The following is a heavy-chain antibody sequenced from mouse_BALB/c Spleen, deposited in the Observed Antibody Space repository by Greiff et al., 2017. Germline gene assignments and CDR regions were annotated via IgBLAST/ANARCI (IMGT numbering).Heavy chain of an antibody. J-gene: IGHJ2*01. Sequence: EVKLMESGPSLVKPSQTLSLTCSVTGDSITSGYWNWIRKFPGNKLEYMGYISYSGSTYYNPSLKSRISITRDTSKNQYYLQLNSVTTEDTATYYCARYNYYGLYYFDYWGQGTTLTVSS. CDR3: ARYNYYGLYYFDY. D-gene: IGHD1-2*01. CDR2: ISYSGST. CDR1: GDSITSGY. V-gene: IGHV3-8*02.